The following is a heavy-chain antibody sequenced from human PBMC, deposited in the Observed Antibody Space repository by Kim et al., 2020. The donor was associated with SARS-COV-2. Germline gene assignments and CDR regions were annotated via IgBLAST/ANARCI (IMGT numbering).Heavy chain of an antibody. CDR1: GGSFSGYY. CDR3: ASLTRAIVVVPAAPIDV. V-gene: IGHV4-34*01. J-gene: IGHJ6*02. CDR2: INHSGST. D-gene: IGHD2-2*01. Sequence: SETLSLTCAVYGGSFSGYYWSWIRQPPGKGLEWIGEINHSGSTNYNPSLKSRVTISVDTSKNQFSLKLSSVTAADTAVYYCASLTRAIVVVPAAPIDVWGQGTTVTVSS.